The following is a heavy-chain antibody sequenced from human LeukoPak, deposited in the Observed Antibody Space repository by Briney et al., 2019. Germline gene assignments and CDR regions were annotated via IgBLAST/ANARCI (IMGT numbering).Heavy chain of an antibody. V-gene: IGHV3-30*04. J-gene: IGHJ6*02. D-gene: IGHD2-15*01. CDR3: ARPLGDCSGGSCYSEMDV. CDR1: GFSFSYYA. Sequence: GRSLRLSCAASGFSFSYYAMNWVRQAPGEGLEWVALISNDGSNKYYADSVKSRFTVSRDKSKNTVSLQMNSLRAEDSAVYYCARPLGDCSGGSCYSEMDVWGQGTTVTVSS. CDR2: ISNDGSNK.